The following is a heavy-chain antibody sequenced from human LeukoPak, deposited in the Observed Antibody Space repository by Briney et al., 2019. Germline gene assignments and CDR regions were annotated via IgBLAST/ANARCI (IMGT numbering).Heavy chain of an antibody. J-gene: IGHJ4*02. CDR3: AREIDYGGNCIDY. V-gene: IGHV3-9*01. CDR2: ISWNSGSI. D-gene: IGHD4-23*01. Sequence: GGSLRLSCAASGFTFDDYAMHWVRQAPGKGLEWVSGISWNSGSIGYADSVKGRFTISRDNAKNSLYLQMNSLRAEDTALYYCAREIDYGGNCIDYWGQGTLVTVSS. CDR1: GFTFDDYA.